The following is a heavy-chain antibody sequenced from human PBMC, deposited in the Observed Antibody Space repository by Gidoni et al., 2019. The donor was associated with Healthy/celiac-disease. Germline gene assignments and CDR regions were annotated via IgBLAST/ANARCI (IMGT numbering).Heavy chain of an antibody. CDR3: ARDSSDFWSGYGAFDI. Sequence: QVQLQESGPGLVKPSQTLSLTCTVSGGSISSGGYYWSWIRQHPGKGLEWIGYIYYSGSTYYNPSLKSRVTISVDTSKNQFSLKLSSVTAADTAVYYCARDSSDFWSGYGAFDIWGQGTMVTVSS. CDR1: GGSISSGGYY. V-gene: IGHV4-31*03. J-gene: IGHJ3*02. CDR2: IYYSGST. D-gene: IGHD3-3*01.